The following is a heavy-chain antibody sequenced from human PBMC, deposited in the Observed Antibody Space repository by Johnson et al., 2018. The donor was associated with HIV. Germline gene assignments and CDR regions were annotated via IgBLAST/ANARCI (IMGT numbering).Heavy chain of an antibody. Sequence: VQLVESGGGLVQPGGSLRLSCAASGFTFSSYVMSWVRQAPGKGLEWVSGISGGGGSTDYADSVKGRFTISRDNSKNTLYLQMNSLRAEDTAVYYCAPLGDYYDSSGYYSDAFDIWGQGTMVTVSS. D-gene: IGHD3-22*01. CDR2: ISGGGGST. V-gene: IGHV3-23*04. CDR1: GFTFSSYV. CDR3: APLGDYYDSSGYYSDAFDI. J-gene: IGHJ3*02.